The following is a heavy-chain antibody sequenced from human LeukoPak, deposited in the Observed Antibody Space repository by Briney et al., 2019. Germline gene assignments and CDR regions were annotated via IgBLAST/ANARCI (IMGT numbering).Heavy chain of an antibody. CDR2: ISPYNGNT. CDR1: GYTFNTYG. V-gene: IGHV1-18*01. J-gene: IGHJ4*02. D-gene: IGHD3-22*01. Sequence: ASVKVSCKPSGYTFNTYGITWVRQAPGQGLEWMGWISPYNGNTNYALKFQGRVTLTTDTSTSTAYMELRSLRSDDTAVYYCARGPHERSGYPDDWGQGTLVIVSS. CDR3: ARGPHERSGYPDD.